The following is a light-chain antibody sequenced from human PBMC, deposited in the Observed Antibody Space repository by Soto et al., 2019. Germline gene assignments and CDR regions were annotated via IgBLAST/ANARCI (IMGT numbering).Light chain of an antibody. Sequence: QSALTQPPSASGSPGQSVTISCAGTSSDVGGYDYVSWYQQHPGKAPKLIIYEVNKRPSGVPDRFSGSKSANTASLTVSGLQAEDEADYYCSSYAGSTTVFGGGTKLTVL. CDR2: EVN. J-gene: IGLJ3*02. CDR1: SSDVGGYDY. CDR3: SSYAGSTTV. V-gene: IGLV2-8*01.